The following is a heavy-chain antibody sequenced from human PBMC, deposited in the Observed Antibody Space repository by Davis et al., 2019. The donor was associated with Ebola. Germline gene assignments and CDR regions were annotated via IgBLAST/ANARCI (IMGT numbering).Heavy chain of an antibody. Sequence: GESLKISCKDSGNSFSSHWIGWVRQMPGKGLEWMGIIYTGDSDTRYSPSFRGQVTISADKSIKTAFLQWSSLKASDTALYYCASLRRTITGMDDGFDMWGQGTMVTVSS. CDR1: GNSFSSHW. V-gene: IGHV5-51*01. J-gene: IGHJ3*02. CDR2: IYTGDSDT. CDR3: ASLRRTITGMDDGFDM. D-gene: IGHD2-8*02.